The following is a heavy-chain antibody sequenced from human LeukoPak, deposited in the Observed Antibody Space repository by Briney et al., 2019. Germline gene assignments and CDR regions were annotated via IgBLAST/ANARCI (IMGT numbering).Heavy chain of an antibody. CDR2: IYRGDST. CDR1: GFTVSSNY. Sequence: GGSLRLSCAASGFTVSSNYMSWVRQAPGKGLEWVSLIYRGDSTFYAASVKGRFTISRDNSKNTLYLKMNSLRAEDTAFYYCARGQQLVLGAFDIWGQGTMVTVSS. V-gene: IGHV3-53*01. J-gene: IGHJ3*02. D-gene: IGHD6-13*01. CDR3: ARGQQLVLGAFDI.